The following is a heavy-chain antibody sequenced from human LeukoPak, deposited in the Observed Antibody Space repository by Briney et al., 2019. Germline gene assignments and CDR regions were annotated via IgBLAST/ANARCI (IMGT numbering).Heavy chain of an antibody. J-gene: IGHJ4*02. CDR3: ALIPYCTTATCYYFDY. Sequence: SVKVSCKASGGTFSSYAISWVRQAPGQGLEWMGRIIPILGIANYAQKFQGRVTITADKSTSTTYMELRSLRSDDTAVYYCALIPYCTTATCYYFDYWGQGTLVTVSS. CDR2: IIPILGIA. V-gene: IGHV1-69*04. D-gene: IGHD2-2*01. CDR1: GGTFSSYA.